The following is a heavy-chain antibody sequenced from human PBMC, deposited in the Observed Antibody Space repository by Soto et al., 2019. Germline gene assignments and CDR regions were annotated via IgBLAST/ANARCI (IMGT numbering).Heavy chain of an antibody. Sequence: SETLSLTCAVYGGSFSGYYWSWIRQPPGKGLEWIGEINHSGSTNYNPSLKSRVTISVDTSKNQFSLKLSSVTAADTAVYYCARGYTAESTPYSSGWRVGYYFDYWGQATLVTVSS. D-gene: IGHD6-19*01. V-gene: IGHV4-34*01. CDR2: INHSGST. CDR3: ARGYTAESTPYSSGWRVGYYFDY. J-gene: IGHJ4*02. CDR1: GGSFSGYY.